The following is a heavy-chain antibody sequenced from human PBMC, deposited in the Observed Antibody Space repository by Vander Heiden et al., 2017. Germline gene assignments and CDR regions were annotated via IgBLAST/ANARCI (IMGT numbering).Heavy chain of an antibody. CDR1: GGSIRSTSFY. Sequence: QVQLQESVPGLVKPSATLSLNCTVSGGSIRSTSFYWGWIRQPPGKGLEWIGSIYYNGITYDKPSLKSRVTVSLDTSKNQFSVSLSSVTAADTAVYYCARHRVGSTDAFDIWGQGTLVTVSS. V-gene: IGHV4-39*01. D-gene: IGHD1-26*01. J-gene: IGHJ3*02. CDR2: IYYNGIT. CDR3: ARHRVGSTDAFDI.